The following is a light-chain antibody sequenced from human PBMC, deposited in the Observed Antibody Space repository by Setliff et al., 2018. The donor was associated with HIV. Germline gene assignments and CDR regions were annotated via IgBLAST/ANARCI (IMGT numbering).Light chain of an antibody. Sequence: VLTQPRSVSGSPGQSVTFSCTGSSSDVGAYNFVSWYQQHPGKAPKLIIYDVYKRPSGVPDRFSGSKSGDTASLTITGLQSEDEADYYCCSYAGTYTYIFGTGTKVTVL. CDR1: SSDVGAYNF. CDR3: CSYAGTYTYI. CDR2: DVY. J-gene: IGLJ1*01. V-gene: IGLV2-11*01.